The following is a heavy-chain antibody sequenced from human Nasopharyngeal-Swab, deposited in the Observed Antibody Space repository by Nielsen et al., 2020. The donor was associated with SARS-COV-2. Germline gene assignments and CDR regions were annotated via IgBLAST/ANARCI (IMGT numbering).Heavy chain of an antibody. Sequence: GGSLRLSCAASGFTFDDYAMHWVRQAPGKGLEWVSGISWNSGSIGYADSVKGRFTISRDNAKNSLYLQMNSLRAEDTALYYCAKAYSSGWSVVWFDPWGQGTLVTVSS. CDR1: GFTFDDYA. CDR2: ISWNSGSI. D-gene: IGHD6-19*01. J-gene: IGHJ5*02. CDR3: AKAYSSGWSVVWFDP. V-gene: IGHV3-9*01.